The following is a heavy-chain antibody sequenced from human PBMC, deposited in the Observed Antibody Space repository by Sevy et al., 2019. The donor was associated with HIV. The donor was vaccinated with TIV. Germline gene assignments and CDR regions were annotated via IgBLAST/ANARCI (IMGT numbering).Heavy chain of an antibody. CDR1: GGSITSLY. V-gene: IGHV4-59*08. CDR3: AGENAWGRGYS. D-gene: IGHD1-26*01. Sequence: SETLSLTCTVSGGSITSLYWNWIRQPPGKGLEWIANIYYNGHINYNPSLKNRFTLSLDTSKNQFSLRLSSVTAADTAMYYCAGENAWGRGYSWGQGTLVTVSS. J-gene: IGHJ4*02. CDR2: IYYNGHI.